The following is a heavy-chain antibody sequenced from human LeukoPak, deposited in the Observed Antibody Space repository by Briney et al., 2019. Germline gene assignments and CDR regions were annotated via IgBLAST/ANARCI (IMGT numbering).Heavy chain of an antibody. V-gene: IGHV4-38-2*01. D-gene: IGHD1-26*01. CDR2: IYHSGAS. J-gene: IGHJ3*02. CDR3: ARLSRGLLLVDM. Sequence: PSETLSLTCVVSGYSISSSDYWGWIRQPPGRGLEWIGNIYHSGASYYNPSLKSRVTISVDPSKNQFSLKLTSVTAADTAVYYCARLSRGLLLVDMWGQGTMVTVSS. CDR1: GYSISSSDY.